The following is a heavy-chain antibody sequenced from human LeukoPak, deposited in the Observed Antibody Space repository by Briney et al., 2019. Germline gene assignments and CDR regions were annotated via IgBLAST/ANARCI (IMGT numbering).Heavy chain of an antibody. J-gene: IGHJ4*02. V-gene: IGHV3-30*01. CDR3: ARDRYPGGSCPYFDY. D-gene: IGHD1-26*01. CDR2: ISYDGSNK. CDR1: EFTFISYA. Sequence: GGSLSLSCAASEFTFISYALHWIRQAPGKGLEWVALISYDGSNKYYAYPVKGRLTIYRDNSKNTLYLQMNSLRAEDTAVYYCARDRYPGGSCPYFDYWGQGTLVTVSS.